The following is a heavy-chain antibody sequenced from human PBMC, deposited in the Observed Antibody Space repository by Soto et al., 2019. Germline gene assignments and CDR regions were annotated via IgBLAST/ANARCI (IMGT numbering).Heavy chain of an antibody. V-gene: IGHV4-59*01. CDR2: IYYSGST. CDR1: CSSISSYY. Sequence: PSETLSLTCSLSCSSISSYYWRCIRQPPGKGLEWIGYIYYSGSTNYNPSLKSRVTISVDTSKNQFSLKLSSVTAADTAVYYCARGDVDTAMVMFDYWGQGTLVT. CDR3: ARGDVDTAMVMFDY. D-gene: IGHD5-18*01. J-gene: IGHJ4*02.